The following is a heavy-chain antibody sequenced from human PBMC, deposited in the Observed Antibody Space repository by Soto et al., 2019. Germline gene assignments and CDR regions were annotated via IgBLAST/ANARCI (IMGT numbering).Heavy chain of an antibody. CDR3: ARVYYDNLTGEKVGYYYYYYMDV. J-gene: IGHJ6*03. CDR1: GGSISSYY. D-gene: IGHD3-9*01. Sequence: QVQLQESGPGLVKPSETLSLTCTVSGGSISSYYWSWIRQPPGKGLEWIGYIYYSGSTNYNPSLKSRGTISVDTSKKQFSLKLSSVTAADTAVYYCARVYYDNLTGEKVGYYYYYYMDVWGKGTTVTVSS. V-gene: IGHV4-59*01. CDR2: IYYSGST.